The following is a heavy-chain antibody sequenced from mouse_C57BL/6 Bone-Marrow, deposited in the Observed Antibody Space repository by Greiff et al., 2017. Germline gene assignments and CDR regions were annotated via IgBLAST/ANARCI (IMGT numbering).Heavy chain of an antibody. CDR1: GYSITSCAY. J-gene: IGHJ3*01. D-gene: IGHD4-1*01. CDR2: ISYDGSN. CDR3: GRDGNWDAWFAY. V-gene: IGHV3-6*01. Sequence: QESGPGLVKPSQSLSITCSVTGYSITSCAYWNWIRQFPGNKLECVGYISYDGSNNYNPSLKNRISITRDTSKNQFFLKFNSVTTEASATXDGGRDGNWDAWFAYWGQGTLVTVSA.